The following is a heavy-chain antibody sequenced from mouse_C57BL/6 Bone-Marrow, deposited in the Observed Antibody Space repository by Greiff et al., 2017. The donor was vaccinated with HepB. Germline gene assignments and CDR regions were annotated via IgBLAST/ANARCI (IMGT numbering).Heavy chain of an antibody. V-gene: IGHV1-61*01. D-gene: IGHD2-3*01. CDR3: ARKTGWLLFAY. Sequence: VQLQQPGAELVRPGSSVKLSCKASGYTFTSYWMDWVKQRPGQGLEWIGNIYPSDSETHYNQKFKDKATLTVDKSSSTAYMQLSSLTSEDSAVYYCARKTGWLLFAYWGQGTLVTVSA. J-gene: IGHJ3*01. CDR1: GYTFTSYW. CDR2: IYPSDSET.